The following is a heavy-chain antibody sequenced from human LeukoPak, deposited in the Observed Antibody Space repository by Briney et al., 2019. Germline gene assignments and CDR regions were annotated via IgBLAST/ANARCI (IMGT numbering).Heavy chain of an antibody. CDR2: IRSDGSSE. V-gene: IGHV3-33*01. CDR3: ARYSFGGTCYVMFI. J-gene: IGHJ4*02. Sequence: GGSLRLSCLASGFTFCAYGTHWDRQAPGKGLEWVAVIRSDGSSEYYADSVKGRFIISRDNSKNTLYLQMNSLRAEDTAMYYCARYSFGGTCYVMFIWGQGTLVTVSS. CDR1: GFTFCAYG. D-gene: IGHD2-15*01.